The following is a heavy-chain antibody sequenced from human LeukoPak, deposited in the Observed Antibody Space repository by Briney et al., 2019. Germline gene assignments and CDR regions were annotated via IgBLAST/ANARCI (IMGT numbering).Heavy chain of an antibody. V-gene: IGHV4-39*07. CDR1: GGSISSSSYY. Sequence: SGTLSLTCAVSGGSISSSSYYWNWIRQPPGKGLEWIGEINHSGSTNYNPSLKSRVTISVDTSKNQFSLKLSSVTAADTAVYYCASHAKDPNKWALDYWGQGTLVTVSS. CDR2: INHSGST. D-gene: IGHD1-26*01. J-gene: IGHJ4*02. CDR3: ASHAKDPNKWALDY.